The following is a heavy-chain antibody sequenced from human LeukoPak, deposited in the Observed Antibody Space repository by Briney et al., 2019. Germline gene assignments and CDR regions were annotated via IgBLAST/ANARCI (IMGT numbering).Heavy chain of an antibody. D-gene: IGHD4-17*01. V-gene: IGHV4-4*02. Sequence: PSGTLSLTCAVSGDSINNNYWWRWVRQFPGKGLEWIGEIYRSGSTSYNPSLKSRVTISMDKSKNQFSLNLSSVTAADTAVYYCGSHVYGDFFAAFDIWGQGTMVLVSS. J-gene: IGHJ3*02. CDR2: IYRSGST. CDR1: GDSINNNYW. CDR3: GSHVYGDFFAAFDI.